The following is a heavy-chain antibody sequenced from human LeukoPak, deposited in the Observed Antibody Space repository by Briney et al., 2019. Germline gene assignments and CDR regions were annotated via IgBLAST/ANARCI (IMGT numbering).Heavy chain of an antibody. D-gene: IGHD3-3*01. J-gene: IGHJ4*02. CDR3: ARDSPRNYDFWSGYYRRDYFDY. CDR1: GFTFSSYS. CDR2: ISSSSSYI. Sequence: GGSLRLSCAASGFTFSSYSMNWVRQAPGKGLEWVPSISSSSSYIYYADSVKGRFTISRDNAKNSLYLQMNSLRAEDTAVYYCARDSPRNYDFWSGYYRRDYFDYWGQGTLVTVSS. V-gene: IGHV3-21*01.